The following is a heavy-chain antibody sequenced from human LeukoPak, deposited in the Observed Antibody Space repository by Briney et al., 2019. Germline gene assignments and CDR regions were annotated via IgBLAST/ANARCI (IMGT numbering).Heavy chain of an antibody. D-gene: IGHD4-17*01. J-gene: IGHJ4*02. CDR3: ANELRPNDY. CDR1: GLTFSNRA. V-gene: IGHV3-23*01. Sequence: GGSLRLACVVSGLTFSNRAMTWVRQAPGKGLEWVSSISISGNKILYADSVKGRFTISRDNSKNTLFLQMNSLQTEDTGVYFCANELRPNDYWGQGTLVTVS. CDR2: ISISGNKI.